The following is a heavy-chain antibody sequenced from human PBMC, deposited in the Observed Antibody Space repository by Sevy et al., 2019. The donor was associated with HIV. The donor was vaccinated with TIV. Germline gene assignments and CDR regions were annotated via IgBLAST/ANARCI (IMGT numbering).Heavy chain of an antibody. J-gene: IGHJ6*02. CDR3: VRQGGLVDYGMDV. Sequence: SETLSLTCTVSVGSISHYYWSWIRQPPGKGLEWIGFVYYTGNTNYNPSLKGLVTVALDTSKNQFSLRLNSVTAADTAVYYCVRQGGLVDYGMDVWGPGTTVTVSS. V-gene: IGHV4-59*01. D-gene: IGHD1-26*01. CDR2: VYYTGNT. CDR1: VGSISHYY.